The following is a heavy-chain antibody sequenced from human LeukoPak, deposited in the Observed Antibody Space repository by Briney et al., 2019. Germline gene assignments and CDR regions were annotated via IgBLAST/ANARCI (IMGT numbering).Heavy chain of an antibody. CDR1: GFTVSSNY. D-gene: IGHD3-10*01. Sequence: GGSLRLSCAASGFTVSSNYMSWVRQAPGKGLEWVSVIYSGGSTYYADSVKGRFTISRDNSKNTLYLQMNSLRAEDTAVYYCARDILWFGGFDYWAREPWSPSPQ. CDR3: ARDILWFGGFDY. J-gene: IGHJ4*02. CDR2: IYSGGST. V-gene: IGHV3-66*01.